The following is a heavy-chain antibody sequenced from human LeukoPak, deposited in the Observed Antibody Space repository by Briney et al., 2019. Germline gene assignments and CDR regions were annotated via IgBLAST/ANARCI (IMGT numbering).Heavy chain of an antibody. CDR3: AREQFPGYFDY. J-gene: IGHJ4*02. V-gene: IGHV4-59*01. Sequence: SETLSLTCTVSGGSNSSYYWSWIRQPPGKGLEWIGYIYYSGSTNYNPSLKSRVTISVDTSKNQFSLKLSSVTAADTAVYYCAREQFPGYFDYWGQGTLVTVSS. CDR2: IYYSGST. CDR1: GGSNSSYY. D-gene: IGHD4-11*01.